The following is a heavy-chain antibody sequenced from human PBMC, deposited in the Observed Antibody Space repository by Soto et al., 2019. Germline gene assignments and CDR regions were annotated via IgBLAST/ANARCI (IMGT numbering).Heavy chain of an antibody. D-gene: IGHD5-12*01. V-gene: IGHV3-48*01. Sequence: GGSLRLSCAASGFTFSSYSMNWVRQAPGKGLEWVSYISSSSSTIYYADSVKGRFTISRDNAKNSLYLQMNSLRAEDTAVYYCARDVHVLYSGYEIAGDHFDYWGQGTLVTVSS. CDR2: ISSSSSTI. CDR3: ARDVHVLYSGYEIAGDHFDY. CDR1: GFTFSSYS. J-gene: IGHJ4*02.